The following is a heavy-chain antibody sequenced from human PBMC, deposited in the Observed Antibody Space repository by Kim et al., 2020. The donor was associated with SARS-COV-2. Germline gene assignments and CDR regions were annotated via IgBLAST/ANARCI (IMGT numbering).Heavy chain of an antibody. J-gene: IGHJ5*02. V-gene: IGHV1-8*01. D-gene: IGHD6-13*01. CDR2: MNPNSGNT. CDR1: GYTFTSYD. Sequence: ASVKVSCKASGYTFTSYDINWVRQATGQGLEWMGWMNPNSGNTGYAQKFQGRVTMTRNTSISTAYMELSSLRSEDTAVYYCARARIAAAGTRWFDPWGQGTLVTVSS. CDR3: ARARIAAAGTRWFDP.